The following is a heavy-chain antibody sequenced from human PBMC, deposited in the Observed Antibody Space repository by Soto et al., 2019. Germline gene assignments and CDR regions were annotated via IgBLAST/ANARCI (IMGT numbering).Heavy chain of an antibody. Sequence: EVQLVESGGGLVKPGGSLRLSCAASGFTFSCYSMNWVREAPGKGLEWVSSISSSSSYIYYADSVKGLLTISRDNAKNSVSLQMNSLRADDTAVYYCARSVLSYSGSWGEKYYWGKGTLVTFSS. J-gene: IGHJ4*02. CDR1: GFTFSCYS. CDR3: ARSVLSYSGSWGEKYY. D-gene: IGHD6-13*01. V-gene: IGHV3-21*01. CDR2: ISSSSSYI.